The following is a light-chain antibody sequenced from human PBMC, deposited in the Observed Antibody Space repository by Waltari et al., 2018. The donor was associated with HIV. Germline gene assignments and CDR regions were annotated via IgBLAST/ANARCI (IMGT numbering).Light chain of an antibody. V-gene: IGLV2-11*01. CDR3: CSYVGSYMPWV. Sequence: QSALTQPRSVSGSPGQSVTISCTGTSSDVGGYNSVSWYQQHPGEAPKLMIYEVSKRPSGAPDRFSGSKSGNTASLTISGLQAEDEADYSCCSYVGSYMPWVFGTGTQVTVL. CDR1: SSDVGGYNS. CDR2: EVS. J-gene: IGLJ1*01.